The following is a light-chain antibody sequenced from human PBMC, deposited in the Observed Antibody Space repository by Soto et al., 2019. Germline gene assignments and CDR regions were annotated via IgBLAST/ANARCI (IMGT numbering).Light chain of an antibody. CDR1: QSISSNF. Sequence: EIVLTQSPVTLSLSPGEGATLSCRASQSISSNFLAWYQQKRGQAPRLLIHGASNRATGIPDRFSGSRSGTDFTLTITRLEPEDFAVYYCQQYGGSPRTFGQGTKVDIK. CDR3: QQYGGSPRT. CDR2: GAS. J-gene: IGKJ1*01. V-gene: IGKV3-20*01.